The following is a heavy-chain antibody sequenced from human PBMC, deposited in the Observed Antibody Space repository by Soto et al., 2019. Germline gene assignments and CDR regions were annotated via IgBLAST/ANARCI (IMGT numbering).Heavy chain of an antibody. CDR1: GDSVSSSSVA. Sequence: SQTLSLTCVISGDSVSSSSVAWNWVRQSPSRGLAWLGRTYYRSRWYSDFAVSVRGRIVINADTSKNQFSLQLNSVTPEDKAVYFCARCVEDSDYYYYGVGVWGRGTTVTVS. J-gene: IGHJ6*02. CDR3: ARCVEDSDYYYYGVGV. V-gene: IGHV6-1*01. CDR2: TYYRSRWYS. D-gene: IGHD2-15*01.